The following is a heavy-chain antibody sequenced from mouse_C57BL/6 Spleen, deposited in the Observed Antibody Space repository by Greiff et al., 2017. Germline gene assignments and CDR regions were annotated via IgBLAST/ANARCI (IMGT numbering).Heavy chain of an antibody. CDR3: ASRPMDY. Sequence: VQRVESGPELVKPGASVKISCKASGYAFSSSWMNWVKQRPGKGLEWIGRIYPGDGDTNYNGKFKGQTTLTADKTSSTAYMHLSSLTSEDSAVYFCASRPMDYWGQGTSVTVSS. J-gene: IGHJ4*01. CDR1: GYAFSSSW. CDR2: IYPGDGDT. V-gene: IGHV1-82*01.